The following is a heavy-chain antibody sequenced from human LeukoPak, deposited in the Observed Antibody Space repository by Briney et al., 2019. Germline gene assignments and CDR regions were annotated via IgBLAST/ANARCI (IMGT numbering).Heavy chain of an antibody. CDR3: ARVRTMVQGGWARLYYFDY. J-gene: IGHJ4*02. V-gene: IGHV4-59*01. Sequence: KPSETLSLTCTVSGGSISSYYWSWIRQPPGKGLEWIEYIYYSGSTNYNPSLKSRVTISVDPSKNQFSLKLSSVTAADTAVYYCARVRTMVQGGWARLYYFDYWGQGTLVTVSS. D-gene: IGHD3-10*01. CDR2: IYYSGST. CDR1: GGSISSYY.